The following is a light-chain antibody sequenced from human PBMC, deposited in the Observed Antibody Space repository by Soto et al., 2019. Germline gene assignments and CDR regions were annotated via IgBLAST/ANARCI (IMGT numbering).Light chain of an antibody. CDR3: QSYDSGLRALYV. Sequence: QSVLTQPPSVSGAPGQRVTISCTGSGSNIGAGYDVHWYQQLPGTAPKLLIYGNNNRPSGNPDRFSGSKSGTSASLAITGLQAGDEADYYCQSYDSGLRALYVFGTGTKLTVL. CDR2: GNN. J-gene: IGLJ1*01. CDR1: GSNIGAGYD. V-gene: IGLV1-40*01.